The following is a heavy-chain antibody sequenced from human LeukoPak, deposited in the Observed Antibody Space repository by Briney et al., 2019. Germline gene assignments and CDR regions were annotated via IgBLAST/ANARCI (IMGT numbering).Heavy chain of an antibody. CDR2: IYYSGST. V-gene: IGHV4-31*03. CDR1: GASISSGDYY. J-gene: IGHJ4*02. D-gene: IGHD2-21*01. Sequence: SETLSLTCTVSGASISSGDYYWSWIRQHPGKGLEWLGYIYYSGSTHYNPTLQSRLTISLDTSKNQFSLRLSSVTAADTAVYFCARSLVKPYYFDCWGQGALVTVSS. CDR3: ARSLVKPYYFDC.